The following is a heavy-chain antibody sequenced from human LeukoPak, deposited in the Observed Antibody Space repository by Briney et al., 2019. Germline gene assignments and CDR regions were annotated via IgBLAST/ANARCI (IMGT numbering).Heavy chain of an antibody. D-gene: IGHD5-12*01. V-gene: IGHV3-21*01. Sequence: GGSLRLSCAASGFTFSTYNMHWVRQAPGKGLEWVSYISCSRSYIYYADSVKGRFTISRDNAKYSLYLQMNSLRAEDTAVYYCARDSNRGGYDSDYWGQGTLVTVSS. CDR1: GFTFSTYN. CDR2: ISCSRSYI. J-gene: IGHJ4*02. CDR3: ARDSNRGGYDSDY.